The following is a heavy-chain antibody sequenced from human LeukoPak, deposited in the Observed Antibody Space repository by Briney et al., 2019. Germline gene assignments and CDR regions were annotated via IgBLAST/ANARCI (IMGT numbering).Heavy chain of an antibody. CDR2: ASGSGGTT. CDR1: GLTLSFSRYA. V-gene: IGHV3-23*01. D-gene: IGHD3-10*01. Sequence: GGSLRLSCAASGLTLSFSRYAMSWVRQAPGKGVEWVSCASGSGGTTYYADSVKGRFTVSRDNSKNTLYLQMNSLRVEDTAVYYCAKEFYGSGSYFNFDYWGQGTPVTVSS. J-gene: IGHJ4*02. CDR3: AKEFYGSGSYFNFDY.